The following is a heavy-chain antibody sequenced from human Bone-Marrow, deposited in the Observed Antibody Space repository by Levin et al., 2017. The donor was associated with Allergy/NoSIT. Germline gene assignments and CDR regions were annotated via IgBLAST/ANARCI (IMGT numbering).Heavy chain of an antibody. D-gene: IGHD4-17*01. CDR3: ARGHTVTTSDWFDP. V-gene: IGHV1-69*02. CDR1: GCTFSSYT. CDR2: IIPILGIA. J-gene: IGHJ5*02. Sequence: KISCKASGCTFSSYTISWVRQAPGQGLEWMVRIIPILGIANYAQKFQGRVTITADKSTSTAYMELSSLRSEDTAVYYCARGHTVTTSDWFDPWGQGTLVTVSS.